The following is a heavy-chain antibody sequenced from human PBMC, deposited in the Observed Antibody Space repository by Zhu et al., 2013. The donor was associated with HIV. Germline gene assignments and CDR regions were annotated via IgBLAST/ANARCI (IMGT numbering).Heavy chain of an antibody. CDR3: ARDREGIRGYSYGYAAAAGYYFDY. CDR2: IIPIFGTT. J-gene: IGHJ4*02. CDR1: GGTSTSYA. V-gene: IGHV1-69*12. D-gene: IGHD5-18*01. Sequence: QVQLVQSGAEVKKPGSSVKVSCSFFGGTSTSYAIGWVRQAPGQGLEWMGGIIPIFGTTIYAQKFQGRVTITADASRRTAYMELSSLTSEDTAMYYCARDREGIRGYSYGYAAAAGYYFDYWAREPWSPSPQ.